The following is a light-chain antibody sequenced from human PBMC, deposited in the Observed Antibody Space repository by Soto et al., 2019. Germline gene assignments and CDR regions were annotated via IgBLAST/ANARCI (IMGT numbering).Light chain of an antibody. Sequence: EIVLTQSPGTLSLSPGERATLSCRASQSVSSSFLAWYQQKRGQPPRLLIYAASSRATGIPDRFSGSGSGTDFTLTLSRVEPDDFAGYYCQHYNNWPLTFGGGTKVEIK. V-gene: IGKV3-20*01. CDR3: QHYNNWPLT. J-gene: IGKJ4*01. CDR1: QSVSSSF. CDR2: AAS.